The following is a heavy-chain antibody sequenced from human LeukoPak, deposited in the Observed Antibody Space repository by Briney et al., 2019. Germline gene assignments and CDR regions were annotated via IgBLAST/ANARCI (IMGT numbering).Heavy chain of an antibody. CDR1: GFTFSSYS. CDR3: ARDLKVTAMSPIDY. CDR2: ISSSSSYI. J-gene: IGHJ4*02. D-gene: IGHD2-21*02. V-gene: IGHV3-21*01. Sequence: GGSLRLSCAASGFTFSSYSMNWVRQAPGKGLEWVSSISSSSSYIYYADSVKGRFTISRDNAKNSLYLQMNSLRAEDTAVYYCARDLKVTAMSPIDYWGQGTLATVSS.